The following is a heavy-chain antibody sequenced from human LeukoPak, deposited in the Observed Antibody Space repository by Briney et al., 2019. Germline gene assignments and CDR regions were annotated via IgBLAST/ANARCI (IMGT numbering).Heavy chain of an antibody. J-gene: IGHJ6*03. CDR1: GGSISSSSYY. D-gene: IGHD1/OR15-1a*01. CDR2: IYYSGST. CDR3: ARDHGGTRLGTDYYMDV. Sequence: SSETLSLTCTVSGGSISSSSYYWGWIRQPPGKGLEWIGSIYYSGSTYYNPSLKSRVTISVDTSKNQFSLKLSSVTAADTAVYYCARDHGGTRLGTDYYMDVWGKGTTVTVSS. V-gene: IGHV4-39*07.